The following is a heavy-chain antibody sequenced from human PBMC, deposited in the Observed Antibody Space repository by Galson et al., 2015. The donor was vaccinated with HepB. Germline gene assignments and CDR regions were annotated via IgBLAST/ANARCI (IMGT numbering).Heavy chain of an antibody. Sequence: SLRLSCAASGFTFSSYGMHWVRQAPGKGLEWVAVISYDGSNKYYADSVKGRFTISRDNSKNTLYLQMNSLRAEDTAVYYCAKDFALYCSSTSCYTGGLGYWGQGTLVTVSS. V-gene: IGHV3-30*18. D-gene: IGHD2-2*02. J-gene: IGHJ4*02. CDR2: ISYDGSNK. CDR3: AKDFALYCSSTSCYTGGLGY. CDR1: GFTFSSYG.